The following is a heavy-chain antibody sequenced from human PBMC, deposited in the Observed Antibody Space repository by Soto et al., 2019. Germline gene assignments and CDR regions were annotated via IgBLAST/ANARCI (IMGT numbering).Heavy chain of an antibody. CDR3: ARDYYYDSSGYYTAANPTPGY. D-gene: IGHD3-22*01. CDR1: GYTFTSYA. V-gene: IGHV1-3*01. CDR2: INAGNGNT. Sequence: ASVKVSCKASGYTFTSYAMPWVRQAPGQRLECMGCINAGNGNTKYSQKFQGRVTITRDTSASTAYMELSSLRSEDTAVYYCARDYYYDSSGYYTAANPTPGYWGQGTLVTVSS. J-gene: IGHJ4*02.